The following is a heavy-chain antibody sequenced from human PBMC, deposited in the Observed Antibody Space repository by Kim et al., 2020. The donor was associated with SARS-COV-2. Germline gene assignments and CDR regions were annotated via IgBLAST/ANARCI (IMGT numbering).Heavy chain of an antibody. CDR1: GFIFSSYA. J-gene: IGHJ3*02. D-gene: IGHD2-2*01. V-gene: IGHV3-23*01. CDR2: ITVSGSNT. CDR3: AKSSSTWENDAFDI. Sequence: GGSLRLSCAASGFIFSSYAMTWVRQAPGKGLEWVSAITVSGSNTYYADSVRGRFTISRDNSKNTLYLQMNSLRADDTAVYYCAKSSSTWENDAFDIWGQGTMVTVSS.